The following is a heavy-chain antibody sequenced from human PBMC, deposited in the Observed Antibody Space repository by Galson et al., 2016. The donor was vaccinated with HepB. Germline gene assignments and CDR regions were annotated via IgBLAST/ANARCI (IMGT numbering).Heavy chain of an antibody. J-gene: IGHJ4*02. CDR2: IHPGDSET. V-gene: IGHV5-51*01. CDR3: ATCRQMAPRLLDL. Sequence: QSGAEVKKPGEILRISCKGSGYTFGPHWLGCVRQMPGKGREWMGIIHPGDSETRDRPSFESQVPRSADKSRSPAYLQWDSLKTSDTAMYYCATCRQMAPRLLDLWGQGTPVTVSS. CDR1: GYTFGPHW. D-gene: IGHD5-24*01.